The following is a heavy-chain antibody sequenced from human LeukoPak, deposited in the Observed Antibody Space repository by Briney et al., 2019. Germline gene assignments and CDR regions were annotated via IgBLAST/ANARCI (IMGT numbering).Heavy chain of an antibody. Sequence: GGSLRLSCAASGFTFSSYSMNWVRQAPGKGLEWVSYISSSSSTIYYADSVKGRFTISRDNAKNSLYLQMNSLRAEDTAVYYCARDRAGIAAYWGQGTLVTVSS. V-gene: IGHV3-48*01. D-gene: IGHD6-13*01. CDR3: ARDRAGIAAY. CDR2: ISSSSSTI. J-gene: IGHJ4*02. CDR1: GFTFSSYS.